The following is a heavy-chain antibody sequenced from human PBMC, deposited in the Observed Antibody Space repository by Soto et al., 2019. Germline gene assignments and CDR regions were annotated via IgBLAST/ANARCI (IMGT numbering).Heavy chain of an antibody. Sequence: TETLSLTCTVSGGSINNYYWSWIRQPPGKGLEWIGYIYYSGSVNYNPSLKSRVTISVDTSKNQFSLELRSVTAADTAMYYCARYPLHCSGGNCYNFYYGLDVWGQGTTVTVSS. CDR2: IYYSGSV. V-gene: IGHV4-59*01. J-gene: IGHJ6*02. CDR1: GGSINNYY. CDR3: ARYPLHCSGGNCYNFYYGLDV. D-gene: IGHD2-15*01.